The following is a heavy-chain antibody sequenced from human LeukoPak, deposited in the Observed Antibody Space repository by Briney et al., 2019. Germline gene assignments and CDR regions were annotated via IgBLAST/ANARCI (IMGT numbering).Heavy chain of an antibody. Sequence: GGSLRLPCAASGFSFSSYWMSWVRQAPGKGLEWVANIKQDGSEKYYVESVKGRFTISRDNAKNSLYLQMNSLRAEDTAVYYCARRAIVVVPAAIGNYYYYYMDVWGKGTTVTISS. J-gene: IGHJ6*03. CDR3: ARRAIVVVPAAIGNYYYYYMDV. CDR1: GFSFSSYW. D-gene: IGHD2-2*01. V-gene: IGHV3-7*01. CDR2: IKQDGSEK.